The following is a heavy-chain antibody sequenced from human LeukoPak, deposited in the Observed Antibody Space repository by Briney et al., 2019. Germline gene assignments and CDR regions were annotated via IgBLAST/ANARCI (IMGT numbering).Heavy chain of an antibody. CDR3: ASHSYGYNH. V-gene: IGHV3-7*01. CDR2: IKQDGSEK. J-gene: IGHJ5*02. Sequence: GGSLRLSCAASGFTFSSYSMNWVRQTPGKGLEWVANIKQDGSEKNYVDSVKGRFTIFRDNARNSLYLQMNSLRAEDTAVYYCASHSYGYNHWGQGTLVIVSS. D-gene: IGHD3-16*01. CDR1: GFTFSSYS.